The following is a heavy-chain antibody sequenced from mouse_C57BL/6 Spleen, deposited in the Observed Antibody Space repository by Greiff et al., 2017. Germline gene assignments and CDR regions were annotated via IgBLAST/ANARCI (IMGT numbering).Heavy chain of an antibody. J-gene: IGHJ4*01. D-gene: IGHD3-1*01. CDR2: INPSTGGT. V-gene: IGHV1-42*01. CDR3: AKGYRYAMDY. CDR1: GYSFTGYY. Sequence: EVKLQQSGPELVKPGASVKISCKASGYSFTGYYMNWVKQSPEKSLEWIGEINPSTGGTTYNQKFKAKATLTVDKSSSTAYMQLKSLTSEDSAVYYCAKGYRYAMDYWGQGTSVTVSS.